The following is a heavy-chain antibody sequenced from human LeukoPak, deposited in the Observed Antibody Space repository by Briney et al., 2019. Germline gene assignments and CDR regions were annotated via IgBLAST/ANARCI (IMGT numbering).Heavy chain of an antibody. CDR3: GSGSYYFDY. CDR1: GGSISSYY. J-gene: IGHJ4*02. V-gene: IGHV4-59*08. CDR2: IYYSGST. D-gene: IGHD3-10*01. Sequence: SETLSLTCTVSGGSISSYYWRWIRQPPGKGLEWIGYIYYSGSTKYNPSLKSRVTISVDTSKNQFSLKLSSVTAADTAVYYCGSGSYYFDYWGQGTLVTVST.